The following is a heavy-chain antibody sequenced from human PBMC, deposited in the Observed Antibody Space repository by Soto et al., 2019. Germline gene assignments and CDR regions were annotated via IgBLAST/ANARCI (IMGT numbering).Heavy chain of an antibody. V-gene: IGHV4-39*01. CDR2: IYYSGST. J-gene: IGHJ6*02. CDR3: ARHGQHSSSWYTGRYYGMDV. Sequence: QLQLQESGPGLVKPSETLSLTCTVSGGSISSSSYYWGWIRQPPGKGLEWIGSIYYSGSTYYNPSLKSRVTISVDTSKNQFSLKLSSVTAADTAVYYCARHGQHSSSWYTGRYYGMDVWGQGTTVTVSS. CDR1: GGSISSSSYY. D-gene: IGHD6-13*01.